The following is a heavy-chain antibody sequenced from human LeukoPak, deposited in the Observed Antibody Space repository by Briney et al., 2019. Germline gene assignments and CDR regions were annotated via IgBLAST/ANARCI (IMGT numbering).Heavy chain of an antibody. CDR3: ARGVSTWQQLVRDWFDP. J-gene: IGHJ5*02. CDR1: GYTFTSYD. CDR2: MNPNSGNT. V-gene: IGHV1-8*01. Sequence: ASVKVSCKASGYTFTSYDINWVRQATGQGLEWMGWMNPNSGNTGYAQKFQGRVTITRNISITTAYMELSSLRSEDTAVYYCARGVSTWQQLVRDWFDPWGQGTLVTVSS. D-gene: IGHD6-13*01.